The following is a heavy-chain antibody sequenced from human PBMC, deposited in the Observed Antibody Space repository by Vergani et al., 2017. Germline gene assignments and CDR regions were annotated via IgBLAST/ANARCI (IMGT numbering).Heavy chain of an antibody. CDR3: AKGKTYYDFWSTLGYYYYYYGMDV. V-gene: IGHV3-23*01. CDR1: GFTFSSYA. Sequence: EVQLLESGGGLVQPGGSLRLSCAASGFTFSSYAMSWVRQAPGKGLEWVSAISGRGGSTYYADSVKGRFTISRDNSKNTLYLQMNSLRAEDTAVYYCAKGKTYYDFWSTLGYYYYYYGMDVWGQGTTVTVSS. J-gene: IGHJ6*02. D-gene: IGHD3-3*01. CDR2: ISGRGGST.